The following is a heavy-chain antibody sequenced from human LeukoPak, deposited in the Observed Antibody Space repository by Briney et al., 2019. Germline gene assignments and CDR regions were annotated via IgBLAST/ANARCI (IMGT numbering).Heavy chain of an antibody. V-gene: IGHV3-23*01. Sequence: PGGSLRLSCAASGFTFSNNALSWVRQAPGKGLEWVSAILGSGGYTYYADSVEGRFTISRDSSKNTLNLQMNSLRAEDTAVYYCAKARGDWNYYYYMDVWGKGTTVTVSS. CDR1: GFTFSNNA. D-gene: IGHD2-21*02. CDR2: ILGSGGYT. CDR3: AKARGDWNYYYYMDV. J-gene: IGHJ6*03.